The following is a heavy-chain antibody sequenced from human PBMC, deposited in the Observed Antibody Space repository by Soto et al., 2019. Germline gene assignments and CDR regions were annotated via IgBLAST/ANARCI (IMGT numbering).Heavy chain of an antibody. V-gene: IGHV1-69*06. D-gene: IGHD4-17*01. CDR3: AKERATTTAFDY. J-gene: IGHJ4*02. Sequence: SVKVSCKASGGTFSSYAISWVRQAPGQGLEWMGGIIPIFGTANYAQKFQGRVTITADKSTSTAYMELSSLRSEDTAVYYCAKERATTTAFDYWGQGALVTVSS. CDR2: IIPIFGTA. CDR1: GGTFSSYA.